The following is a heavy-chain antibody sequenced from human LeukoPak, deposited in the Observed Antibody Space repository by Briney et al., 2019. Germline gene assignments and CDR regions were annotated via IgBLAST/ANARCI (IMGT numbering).Heavy chain of an antibody. Sequence: NPGGSLRLSCAASGFTFSSYGMHWVRQAPGKGLEWVAFIRYDGSNKYYADSVKGRFTISRDNSKNTLYLQMNSLRGEDTAVYYCAKVGSGWYGVDYWGQGTLVTVSS. CDR2: IRYDGSNK. CDR3: AKVGSGWYGVDY. D-gene: IGHD6-19*01. CDR1: GFTFSSYG. V-gene: IGHV3-30*02. J-gene: IGHJ4*02.